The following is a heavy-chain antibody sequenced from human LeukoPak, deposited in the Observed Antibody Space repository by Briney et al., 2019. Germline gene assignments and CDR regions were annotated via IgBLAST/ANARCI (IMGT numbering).Heavy chain of an antibody. CDR1: GYTFTKYG. Sequence: ASVKVSCKTSGYTFTKYGIIWVRQAPGQGLEWMGRISAHNGNTNYAQKFQGRVTMTTDTSTSTAYMELSSLRSEDTAVYYCATADRTTPSYWGQGTLVTVSS. CDR2: ISAHNGNT. J-gene: IGHJ4*02. V-gene: IGHV1-18*01. CDR3: ATADRTTPSY. D-gene: IGHD1-1*01.